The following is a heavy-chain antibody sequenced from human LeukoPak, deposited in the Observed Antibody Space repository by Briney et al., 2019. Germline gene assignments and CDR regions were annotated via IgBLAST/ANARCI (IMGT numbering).Heavy chain of an antibody. CDR2: TDYSGTT. D-gene: IGHD1-1*01. CDR3: ATVMTGSRYFDL. V-gene: IGHV4-31*01. J-gene: IGHJ2*01. Sequence: SETLSLTCIVSGGSISSNKYYWSWIRQHPGKGLEWIGYTDYSGTTYYNPSLNRPVTISVDTSENQFSLTLDSVTAADTAVFYCATVMTGSRYFDLWGRGTLVTVSS. CDR1: GGSISSNKYY.